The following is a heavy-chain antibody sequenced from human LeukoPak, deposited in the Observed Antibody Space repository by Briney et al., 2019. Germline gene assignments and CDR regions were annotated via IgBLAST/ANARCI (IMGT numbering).Heavy chain of an antibody. Sequence: GGSLRLSCEASGFTFEDYGMTWVRQRPGRGLEYVCEINWNGDNPVYENSLRGRFTISRDNAKNSVYLQMSSLRVDDTAFYYCARRSVAGATTGYYYDSWGQGTLVTVSS. V-gene: IGHV3-20*04. CDR1: GFTFEDYG. CDR3: ARRSVAGATTGYYYDS. J-gene: IGHJ4*02. CDR2: INWNGDNP. D-gene: IGHD1-26*01.